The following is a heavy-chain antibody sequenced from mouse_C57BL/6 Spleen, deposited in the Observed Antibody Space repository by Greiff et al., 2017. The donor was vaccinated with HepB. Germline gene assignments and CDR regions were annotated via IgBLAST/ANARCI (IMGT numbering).Heavy chain of an antibody. D-gene: IGHD1-1*01. Sequence: DVMLVESGGDLVKPGGSLKLSCAASGFTFSSYGMSWVRQTPDKRLEWVATISSGGSYTYYPDSVKGRFTIARDNAKNTLYLQMSRLKSEDTAKYYYARYEDYYDSSAHCWYFDVWGTGTTVTVSS. V-gene: IGHV5-6*02. CDR3: ARYEDYYDSSAHCWYFDV. CDR1: GFTFSSYG. J-gene: IGHJ1*03. CDR2: ISSGGSYT.